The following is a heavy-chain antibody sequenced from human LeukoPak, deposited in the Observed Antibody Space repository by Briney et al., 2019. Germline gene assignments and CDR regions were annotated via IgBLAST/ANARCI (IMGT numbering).Heavy chain of an antibody. D-gene: IGHD5-18*01. CDR1: GFPFSNYW. CDR2: MKEDGGEI. CDR3: ERGYPTFDY. J-gene: IGHJ4*02. V-gene: IGHV3-7*01. Sequence: GGSPRLSCAGSGFPFSNYWMAWVRQAPGRGLEWVANMKEDGGEINYVDSVKGRFTISRDNAKNSLDLQMNSLRVDDTAVYVRERGYPTFDYWGQGTLVIV.